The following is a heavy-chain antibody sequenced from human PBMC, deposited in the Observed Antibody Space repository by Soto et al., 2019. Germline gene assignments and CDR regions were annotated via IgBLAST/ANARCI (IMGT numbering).Heavy chain of an antibody. J-gene: IGHJ3*02. CDR2: IYYSGST. CDR3: ARDGSLLGIGNAFDI. Sequence: SETLSLTCTVSGGSISSYYWSWIRQPPGKGLEWIGYIYYSGSTTYNPSLKSRVTISVDTSKNQFSLKLSSVTAADPDVYACARDGSLLGIGNAFDIWGQGTMVTVSS. CDR1: GGSISSYY. D-gene: IGHD7-27*01. V-gene: IGHV4-59*01.